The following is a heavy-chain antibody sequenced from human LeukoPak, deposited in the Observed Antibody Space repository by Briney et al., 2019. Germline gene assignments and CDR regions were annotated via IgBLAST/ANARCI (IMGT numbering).Heavy chain of an antibody. V-gene: IGHV4-4*09. CDR3: ARLGPYGGNSFSYYYYMDV. Sequence: PSETLSLTCAVYGGSFSSYYWSWIRQPPGKGLEWIGYIYTSGSTNYNPSLKSRVTISVDTSKNQFSLKLSSVTAADTAVYYCARLGPYGGNSFSYYYYMDVWGKGTTVTVSS. CDR2: IYTSGST. D-gene: IGHD4-23*01. J-gene: IGHJ6*03. CDR1: GGSFSSYY.